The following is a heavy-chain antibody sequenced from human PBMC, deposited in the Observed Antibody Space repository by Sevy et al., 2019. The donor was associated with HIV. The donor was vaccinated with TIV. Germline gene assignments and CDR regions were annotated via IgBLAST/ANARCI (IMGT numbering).Heavy chain of an antibody. D-gene: IGHD4-4*01. J-gene: IGHJ4*02. V-gene: IGHV3-21*01. CDR1: GFTFSTYT. CDR3: AREYSYFDH. CDR2: ITSSSSHI. Sequence: GGSLRLSCAASGFTFSTYTMNWVRQAPGKGLEWVSSITSSSSHIYYTDSVRGRFNISRDNAKISLYLQMNSLRAEDTAVYYCAREYSYFDHWGQGTLVTVSS.